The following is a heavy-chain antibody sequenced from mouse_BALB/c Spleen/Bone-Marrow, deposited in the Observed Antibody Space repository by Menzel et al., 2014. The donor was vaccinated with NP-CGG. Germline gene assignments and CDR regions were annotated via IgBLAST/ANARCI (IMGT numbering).Heavy chain of an antibody. J-gene: IGHJ4*01. CDR1: GFNIKDTY. D-gene: IGHD1-1*01. CDR3: ARYGGRYYAMDY. V-gene: IGHV14-3*02. CDR2: IDPANGNT. Sequence: VQLQQPGAELVKPGASVKLSCTASGFNIKDTYMHWVKQRPEQGLEWIGRIDPANGNTNYDPRFQGKATITADTSSNTAYLQLSSRTSEDTAVYYCARYGGRYYAMDYWGQGTSVTVSS.